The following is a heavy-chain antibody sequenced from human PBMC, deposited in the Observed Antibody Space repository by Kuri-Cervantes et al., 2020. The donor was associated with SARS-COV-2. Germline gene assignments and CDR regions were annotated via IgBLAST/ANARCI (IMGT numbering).Heavy chain of an antibody. V-gene: IGHV3-38-3*01. CDR3: ASTGVIGIKNRLTY. Sequence: GGSLRLSCAASGFTVSSNEMSWVRQAPGKGLEWVSSISGGSTYYADSRKGRFTISRDNSKNTLYLQMNTLGAEDTAVYYCASTGVIGIKNRLTYWGQGTLVTVSS. CDR1: GFTVSSNE. D-gene: IGHD2/OR15-2a*01. J-gene: IGHJ4*02. CDR2: ISGGST.